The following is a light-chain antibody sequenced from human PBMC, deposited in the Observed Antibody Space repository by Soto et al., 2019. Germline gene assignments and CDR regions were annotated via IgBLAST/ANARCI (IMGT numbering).Light chain of an antibody. CDR2: DVG. J-gene: IGLJ1*01. CDR1: SSDVGGYNY. Sequence: QSALTQPASVSGSPGQSITISCTGTSSDVGGYNYVSWYQQHPGKAPKLMIYDVGNRPSGVSNRFSGSKSGNTASLTISGLQAEDEADYYCSSYTSSITLYVFGTGTKAPS. CDR3: SSYTSSITLYV. V-gene: IGLV2-14*01.